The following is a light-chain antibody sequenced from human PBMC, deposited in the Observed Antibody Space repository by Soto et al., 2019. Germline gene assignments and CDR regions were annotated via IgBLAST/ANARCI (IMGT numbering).Light chain of an antibody. J-gene: IGKJ1*01. V-gene: IGKV3-20*01. CDR3: QQYGSSRWT. Sequence: EIVLTQSPGTLSLSPGERATLSCRASQSLSSSYLAWYQQKPGQAPRLLIYGASSRATGIPDRFSGSGSGTDFTLTISRLEPEDFAVYYCQQYGSSRWTFGQGTKVEI. CDR2: GAS. CDR1: QSLSSSY.